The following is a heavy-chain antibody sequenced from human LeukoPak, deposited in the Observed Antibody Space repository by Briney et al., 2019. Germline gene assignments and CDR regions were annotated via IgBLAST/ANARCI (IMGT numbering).Heavy chain of an antibody. Sequence: SETLSPTCTVAGGSISSSSYYWGWIRQPPGKGLEGIGSIYYSGSTYYNPSLKSRVTISVDTSKDQFSLELSSVTAADTAVYYCARRYYDSSGYNYYFDYWGQGTLVTVSS. CDR1: GGSISSSSYY. J-gene: IGHJ4*02. CDR3: ARRYYDSSGYNYYFDY. CDR2: IYYSGST. D-gene: IGHD3-22*01. V-gene: IGHV4-39*01.